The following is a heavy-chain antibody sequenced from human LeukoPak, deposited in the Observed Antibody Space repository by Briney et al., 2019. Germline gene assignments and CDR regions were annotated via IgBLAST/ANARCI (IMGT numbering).Heavy chain of an antibody. Sequence: GGSLRLSCAASGFTFSSYNMNWVRQAPGKGLEWVSAISGSGGSTYYADSVKGRFTISRDNSKNTLYLQMNSLRAEDTAVYYCARARSSYGYGDAFDIWGQGTMVTVSS. CDR1: GFTFSSYN. CDR2: ISGSGGST. CDR3: ARARSSYGYGDAFDI. V-gene: IGHV3-23*01. D-gene: IGHD5-18*01. J-gene: IGHJ3*02.